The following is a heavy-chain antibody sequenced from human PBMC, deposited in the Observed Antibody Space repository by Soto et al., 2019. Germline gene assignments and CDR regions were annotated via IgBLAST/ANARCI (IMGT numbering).Heavy chain of an antibody. D-gene: IGHD4-4*01. V-gene: IGHV3-23*01. CDR3: ARVASDYINSADH. Sequence: VQLLESGGGLVQPGGSLRLSCAASGFIFNAYAMTWVRQAPGKGLEWVSAIGGSGGNTYYAASVKGRLTISRDNSKDTVDLEMNRLRVDDTAVYFCARVASDYINSADHWGQGILVTVSS. CDR2: IGGSGGNT. CDR1: GFIFNAYA. J-gene: IGHJ4*02.